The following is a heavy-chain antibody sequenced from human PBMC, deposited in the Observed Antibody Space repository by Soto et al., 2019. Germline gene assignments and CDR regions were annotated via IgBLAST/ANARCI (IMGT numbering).Heavy chain of an antibody. J-gene: IGHJ4*02. CDR1: GFTFSSYW. V-gene: IGHV3-7*01. Sequence: PGGSLRLSCAASGFTFSSYWMSWVRQAPGKGLEWVANIKQDGSEKYYVDSVKGRFTISRDNAKNSLYLQMNSLRAEDTAVYYCASSSRGSSGWYTLDYWGQGTLVTVSS. D-gene: IGHD6-19*01. CDR2: IKQDGSEK. CDR3: ASSSRGSSGWYTLDY.